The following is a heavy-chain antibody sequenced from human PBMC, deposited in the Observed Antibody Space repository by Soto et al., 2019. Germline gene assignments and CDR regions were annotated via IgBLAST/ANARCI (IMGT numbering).Heavy chain of an antibody. V-gene: IGHV3-23*01. Sequence: EVQLLESGGGLVQPGGSLRLSCAASGFTFSSYAMTWVRQAPGKGLEWVSSIDVSGGSTNYADSVQGRFTVSRDNSKNTLFLQMHSLRAEDTAVYYCAKVLLNYDSSGYYGSCAFDIWGRGTMVTVSS. J-gene: IGHJ3*02. CDR2: IDVSGGST. CDR1: GFTFSSYA. CDR3: AKVLLNYDSSGYYGSCAFDI. D-gene: IGHD3-22*01.